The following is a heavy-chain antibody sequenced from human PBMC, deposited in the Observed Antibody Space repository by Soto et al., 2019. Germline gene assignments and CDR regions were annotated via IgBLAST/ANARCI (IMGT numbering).Heavy chain of an antibody. D-gene: IGHD6-6*01. CDR1: GGTFRNHV. J-gene: IGHJ1*01. CDR3: ARDLEFRDGNISHLEY. Sequence: ASVKVSCKASGGTFRNHVFNWVRQAPGQGLEWMGGIIPIIGTPNYAQKFQGRVTITADASTNTVYLDVSSLRSQDTAVYYCARDLEFRDGNISHLEYRGQRNLVRVSS. V-gene: IGHV1-69*13. CDR2: IIPIIGTP.